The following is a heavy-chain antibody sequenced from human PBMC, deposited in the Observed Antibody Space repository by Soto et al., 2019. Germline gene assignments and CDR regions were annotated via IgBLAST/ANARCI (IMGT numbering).Heavy chain of an antibody. CDR2: TYYRSKWYN. Sequence: KQSQTLSLTCAISGDSVSSNSAAWNWIRQSPSRGLEWLGRTYYRSKWYNDYAVSVKSRITINPDTSKNQFSLQLNSVTPEDTAVYYCARGLAAAGPTAVDYWGQGTLVTVSS. J-gene: IGHJ4*02. CDR3: ARGLAAAGPTAVDY. D-gene: IGHD6-13*01. CDR1: GDSVSSNSAA. V-gene: IGHV6-1*01.